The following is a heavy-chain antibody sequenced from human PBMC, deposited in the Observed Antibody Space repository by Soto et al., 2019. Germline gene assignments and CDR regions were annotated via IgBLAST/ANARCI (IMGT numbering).Heavy chain of an antibody. Sequence: LRETLSLTCAVSGGSISSSNWWSWVRQPPGKGLEWIGEIYHSGSTNYNPSLKSRVTISVDKSKNQFSLKLSSVTAADTAVYYCARDRRGYSYGAHDYWGQGTLVTVSS. D-gene: IGHD5-18*01. V-gene: IGHV4-4*02. CDR2: IYHSGST. CDR1: GGSISSSNW. CDR3: ARDRRGYSYGAHDY. J-gene: IGHJ4*02.